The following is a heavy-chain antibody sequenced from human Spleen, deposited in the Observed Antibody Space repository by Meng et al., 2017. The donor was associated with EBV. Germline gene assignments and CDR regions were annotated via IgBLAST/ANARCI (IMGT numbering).Heavy chain of an antibody. V-gene: IGHV1-3*01. D-gene: IGHD1-26*01. CDR3: ARLYSGNHPIDDY. Sequence: VNKPGASCKVSCKASGYTFTTYAIHWVRQAPGQGLEWMGWINPGSGNAKYSQKFQDRVTITTDTSASTTYMELRSLRSEDTAVYYCARLYSGNHPIDDYWGQGTLVTVSS. CDR2: INPGSGNA. CDR1: GYTFTTYA. J-gene: IGHJ4*02.